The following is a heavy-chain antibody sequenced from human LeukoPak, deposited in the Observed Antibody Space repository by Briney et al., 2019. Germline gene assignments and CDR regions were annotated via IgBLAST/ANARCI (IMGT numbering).Heavy chain of an antibody. V-gene: IGHV3-21*01. J-gene: IGHJ3*02. CDR1: GFTFSSYS. CDR3: ARGDTAKAFDI. D-gene: IGHD5-18*01. Sequence: GGSLRLSCAASGFTFSSYSMNWVRQAPGKGLEWVSSISSSSSYIYYADSVKGRFTISRDNAKSSLYLQMNSLRAEDTAVYYCARGDTAKAFDIWGQGTMVTVSS. CDR2: ISSSSSYI.